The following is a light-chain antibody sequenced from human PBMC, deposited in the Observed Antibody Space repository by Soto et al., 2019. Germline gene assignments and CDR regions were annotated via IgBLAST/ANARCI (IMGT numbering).Light chain of an antibody. J-gene: IGKJ5*01. CDR1: QGISNW. V-gene: IGKV1-12*02. CDR3: QQANSFAYT. CDR2: AAS. Sequence: DIQMTQSPSSVSAYVGDRVTITCRASQGISNWLAWYKTQPGKAPKLLIYAASSLQSGVPSRFSGSGSGTDFTLTISSLQPEDFATYYGQQANSFAYTFGQGTRLEIK.